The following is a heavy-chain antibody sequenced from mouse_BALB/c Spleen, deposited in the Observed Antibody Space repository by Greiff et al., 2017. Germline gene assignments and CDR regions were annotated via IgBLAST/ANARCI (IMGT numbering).Heavy chain of an antibody. CDR1: GYTFTSYW. Sequence: VQLQQSGAELVKPGASVKLSCKTSGYTFTSYWIQWVKQRPGQGLGWIGEIFPGTGTTYYNEKFKGKATLTIDTSSSTAYMQLSSLTSEDSAVYFCARYYGSSLFAYWGQGTLVTVSA. J-gene: IGHJ3*01. V-gene: IGHV1S132*01. D-gene: IGHD1-1*01. CDR3: ARYYGSSLFAY. CDR2: IFPGTGTT.